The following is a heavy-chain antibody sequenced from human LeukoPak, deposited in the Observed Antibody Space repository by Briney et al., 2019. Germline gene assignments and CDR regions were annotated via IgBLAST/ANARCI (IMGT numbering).Heavy chain of an antibody. CDR1: GFTFSGYW. CDR3: AAQGGSGDLRY. V-gene: IGHV3-15*01. CDR2: IKRIIDGGTT. J-gene: IGHJ4*02. D-gene: IGHD4-17*01. Sequence: GGSLRLSCVGSGFTFSGYWMNWVRQAPGKGLEWVGRIKRIIDGGTTDYAAPVKGRFTVSRDDSINTLYLQMSSLKTEDTAVYYCAAQGGSGDLRYWGQGTLVTVSS.